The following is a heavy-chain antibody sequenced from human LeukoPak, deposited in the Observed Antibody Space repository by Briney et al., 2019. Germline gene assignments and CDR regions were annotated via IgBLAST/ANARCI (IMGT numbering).Heavy chain of an antibody. V-gene: IGHV3-7*01. D-gene: IGHD4-23*01. CDR1: GFTFSSYW. J-gene: IGHJ4*02. CDR2: IKQDGSEK. CDR3: ARDFTVADLYYFDY. Sequence: PGGSLRLSCAASGFTFSSYWMSWVRQAPGKGLEWVANIKQDGSEKYYVDSVKGRFTISRDNAKNSLYLQMNCLRAEDTAVYYCARDFTVADLYYFDYWGQGTLVTVSS.